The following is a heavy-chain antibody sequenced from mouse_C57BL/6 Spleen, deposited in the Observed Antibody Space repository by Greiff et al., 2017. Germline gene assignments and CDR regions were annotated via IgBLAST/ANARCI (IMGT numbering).Heavy chain of an antibody. J-gene: IGHJ4*01. V-gene: IGHV2-6-1*01. CDR3: ARHQNYGSSDYYAMDY. Sequence: VMLVASGPGLVAPSQSLSITCTVSGFSLTSYGVHWVRQPPGKGLEWLVVIWSDGSTTYNSALKSRLSISKDNSKSQVFLKMNSLQTDDTAMYYCARHQNYGSSDYYAMDYWGQGTSVTVSS. CDR2: IWSDGST. D-gene: IGHD1-1*01. CDR1: GFSLTSYG.